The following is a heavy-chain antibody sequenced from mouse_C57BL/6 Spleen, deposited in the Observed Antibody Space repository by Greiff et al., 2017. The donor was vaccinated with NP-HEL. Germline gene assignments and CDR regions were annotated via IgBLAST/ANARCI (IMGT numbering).Heavy chain of an antibody. V-gene: IGHV1-42*01. CDR1: GYSFTGYY. Sequence: EVQLQQSGPELVKPGASVKISCKASGYSFTGYYMNWVKQSPEKSLEWIGEINPSTGGTTYNQKFKAKATLTVDKSSSTAYMQLKSLTSEDSAVYYCARPLNGYFDYWGQGTTLTVSS. J-gene: IGHJ2*01. CDR2: INPSTGGT. CDR3: ARPLNGYFDY.